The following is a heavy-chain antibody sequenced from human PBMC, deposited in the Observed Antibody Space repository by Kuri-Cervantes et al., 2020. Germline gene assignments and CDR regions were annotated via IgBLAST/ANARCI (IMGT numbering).Heavy chain of an antibody. Sequence: GESLKISCVVSGFTLSRDWMHWVRQAPGKGLEWVAVIRGRDDYTYTADSVRGRFTISKDYSKSTLYLQMNSLRVEDTALYYCAKGAHFDYWGQGIPVTVSS. CDR1: GFTLSRDW. D-gene: IGHD3-16*01. CDR3: AKGAHFDY. V-gene: IGHV3-23*01. J-gene: IGHJ4*02. CDR2: IRGRDDYT.